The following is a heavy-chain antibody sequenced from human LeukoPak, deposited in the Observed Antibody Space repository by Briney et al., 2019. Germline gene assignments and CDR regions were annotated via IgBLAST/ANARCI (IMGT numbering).Heavy chain of an antibody. V-gene: IGHV3-21*01. CDR2: ISSSSSYI. CDR3: ARDHLSSGSSPDYYYYYYMDV. J-gene: IGHJ6*03. CDR1: GFTFSSYS. D-gene: IGHD6-19*01. Sequence: AGGSLRLSRAASGFTFSSYSMNWVRQAPGKGLEWVSSISSSSSYIYYADSVKGRFTISRDNAKNSLYLQMNSLRAEDTAVYYCARDHLSSGSSPDYYYYYYMDVWGKGTTVTISS.